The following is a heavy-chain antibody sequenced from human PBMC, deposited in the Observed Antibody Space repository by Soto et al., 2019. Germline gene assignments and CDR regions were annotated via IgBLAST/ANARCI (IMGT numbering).Heavy chain of an antibody. CDR2: IKSKTDGGTT. V-gene: IGHV3-15*01. CDR3: TTDSGYYGSGSYPYYYYYGMDV. CDR1: GFTFSNAW. Sequence: GSLRLSCAASGFTFSNAWMSWVRQAPGKGLEWVGRIKSKTDGGTTDYAAPVKGRFTISRDDSKNTLYLQMNSLKTEDTAVYYCTTDSGYYGSGSYPYYYYYGMDVWGQGTTVTVSS. J-gene: IGHJ6*02. D-gene: IGHD3-10*01.